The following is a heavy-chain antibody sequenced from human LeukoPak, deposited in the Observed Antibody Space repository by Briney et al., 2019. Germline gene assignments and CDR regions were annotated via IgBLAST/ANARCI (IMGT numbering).Heavy chain of an antibody. V-gene: IGHV4-30-4*08. CDR3: ARTSSSAGAFDI. J-gene: IGHJ3*02. D-gene: IGHD6-6*01. CDR2: IYYSGST. CDR1: GGSISSGDYY. Sequence: SQTLSLTCTVSGGSISSGDYYWSWIRQPPGKGLEWIGYIYYSGSTYYNPSLKSRVTISVDTSKNQFSLKLSSVTAADTAVYYCARTSSSAGAFDIWGQGTMVTVSS.